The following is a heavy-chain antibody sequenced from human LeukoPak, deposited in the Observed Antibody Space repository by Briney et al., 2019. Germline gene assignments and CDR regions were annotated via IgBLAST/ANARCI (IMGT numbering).Heavy chain of an antibody. V-gene: IGHV1-18*01. Sequence: ASVKVSCKASGYTFTSYGISWVRQAPGQGLEWMGRISAYNGNTNYAQKLQGRVTMTTDTSTSTAYMELRSLRSDDTAVYYCASSDYGDYVYDAFDIWGQGTMVTVSS. D-gene: IGHD4-17*01. CDR3: ASSDYGDYVYDAFDI. CDR1: GYTFTSYG. CDR2: ISAYNGNT. J-gene: IGHJ3*02.